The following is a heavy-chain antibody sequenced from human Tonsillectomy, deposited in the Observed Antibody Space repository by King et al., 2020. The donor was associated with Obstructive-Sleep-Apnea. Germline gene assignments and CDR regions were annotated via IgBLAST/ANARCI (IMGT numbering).Heavy chain of an antibody. Sequence: QLVQSGAEVKEPGESLKIFCKGSGYSFTNYWIGWVRQIPGKGLEWMGIIYPGDSDTRYSPSFQGQVTISADKSISTAYLQWSSLKASDTAMYYCARHLNIVGSEFDYWGQGTLVTVSS. CDR3: ARHLNIVGSEFDY. V-gene: IGHV5-51*01. D-gene: IGHD1-26*01. CDR1: GYSFTNYW. J-gene: IGHJ4*02. CDR2: IYPGDSDT.